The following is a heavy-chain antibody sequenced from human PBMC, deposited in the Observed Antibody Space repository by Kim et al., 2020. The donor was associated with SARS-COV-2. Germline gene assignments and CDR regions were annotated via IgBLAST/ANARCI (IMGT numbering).Heavy chain of an antibody. V-gene: IGHV4-34*01. CDR3: ARGGIVAAADTYFDYYYYG. J-gene: IGHJ6*01. Sequence: SETLSLTCAVYGGSFSGYYWSWIRQPPGKGLEWMGEINHSGSTNYNPSLKSRVTISVDTSKNQFSLKLTSVTAADTAVYYCARGGIVAAADTYFDYYYYG. CDR2: INHSGST. CDR1: GGSFSGYY. D-gene: IGHD6-13*01.